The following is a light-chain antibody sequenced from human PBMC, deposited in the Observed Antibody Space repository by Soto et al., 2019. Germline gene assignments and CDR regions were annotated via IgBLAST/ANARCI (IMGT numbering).Light chain of an antibody. CDR2: EVT. V-gene: IGLV2-8*01. CDR1: SSDVGGYNY. J-gene: IGLJ3*02. Sequence: QSALTQPPSASGSPGQSVTISCTGTSSDVGGYNYVSWYQQYPGRAPKLMIYEVTKRPSGVPDRFPGSKSGNTASLTVTGIESEDEADYFYSSYAARNNSDFVFGGGTKLGVL. CDR3: SSYAARNNSDFV.